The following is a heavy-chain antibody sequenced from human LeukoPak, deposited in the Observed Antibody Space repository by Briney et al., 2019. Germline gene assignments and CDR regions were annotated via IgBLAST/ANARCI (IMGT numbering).Heavy chain of an antibody. D-gene: IGHD3-10*01. CDR1: GYTFTSYD. CDR2: MNPNSGNT. V-gene: IGHV1-8*01. CDR3: ARDPPFTMVRGVTPDY. Sequence: GASVKVSFKASGYTFTSYDINWVRQATGQGLEWMGWMNPNSGNTGYAQKFQGRVTMTRDTSISTAYMELSRLRSDDTAVYYCARDPPFTMVRGVTPDYWGQGTLVTVSS. J-gene: IGHJ4*02.